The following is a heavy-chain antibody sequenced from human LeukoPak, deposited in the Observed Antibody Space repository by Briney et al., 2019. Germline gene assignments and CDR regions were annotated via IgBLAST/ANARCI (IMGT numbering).Heavy chain of an antibody. Sequence: SETLSLTCAVYGGSFSGYYWSWIRQPPGKGLEWIGEINHSGSTNYNPSLKSRVTISVATSKNQFSLKLSSVTAADTAVYYCARASEPSYYDYVWGSYRHWGQGTLVTVSS. V-gene: IGHV4-34*01. CDR1: GGSFSGYY. D-gene: IGHD3-16*02. CDR3: ARASEPSYYDYVWGSYRH. J-gene: IGHJ4*02. CDR2: INHSGST.